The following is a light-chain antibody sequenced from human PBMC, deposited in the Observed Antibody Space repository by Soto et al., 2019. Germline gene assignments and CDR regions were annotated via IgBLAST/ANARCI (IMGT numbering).Light chain of an antibody. CDR2: EAS. Sequence: DTQMTQSPSTLSASVGDRVTITCRASQSIRSALAWYQQKPGKAPKLLIFEASSLQSWVPSRFSGSGSETEFTLTIISLQPDDFATYYCQQYNYLWTFGQGTKVEIK. CDR3: QQYNYLWT. J-gene: IGKJ1*01. V-gene: IGKV1-5*03. CDR1: QSIRSA.